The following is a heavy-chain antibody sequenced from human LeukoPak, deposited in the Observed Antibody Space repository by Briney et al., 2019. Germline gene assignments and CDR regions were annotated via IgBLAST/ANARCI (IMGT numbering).Heavy chain of an antibody. CDR3: ARHGRRQLDY. CDR2: IYYSGST. V-gene: IGHV4-39*01. J-gene: IGHJ4*02. D-gene: IGHD6-13*01. Sequence: SETLSLTCTVSGGSISSSSYYWGWIRQPPGKGLEWVGSIYYSGSTYYNPSLKSRVTISVDTSKNQFSLKLSSVTAADTAVYYCARHGRRQLDYWGQGTLVTVSS. CDR1: GGSISSSSYY.